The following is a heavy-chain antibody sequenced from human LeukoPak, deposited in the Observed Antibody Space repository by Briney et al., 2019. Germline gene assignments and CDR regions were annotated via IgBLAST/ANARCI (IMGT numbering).Heavy chain of an antibody. Sequence: WASVKVSCKASGGTFSSYAISWVRQAPGQGLEWMGRIIPILGIANYAQKFQGRVTITADKSTSTAYMELSSLRSEDTAVYYCASGDILTGLDYWGQGTLVTVSS. CDR1: GGTFSSYA. CDR2: IIPILGIA. J-gene: IGHJ4*02. V-gene: IGHV1-69*04. CDR3: ASGDILTGLDY. D-gene: IGHD3-9*01.